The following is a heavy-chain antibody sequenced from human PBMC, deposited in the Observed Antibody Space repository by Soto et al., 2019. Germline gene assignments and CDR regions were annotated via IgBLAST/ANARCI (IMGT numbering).Heavy chain of an antibody. CDR1: GGSFSGYY. Sequence: QVQLQQWGAGLLKPSETLSLTCAVYGGSFSGYYWSWIRQPPGKGLEWIGEINHSGSTNYNPSLKSQVTISVDTSKNQFSLKLSSVTAADTAVYYCARRGDQIAAAAHFDYWGQGTLVTVSS. V-gene: IGHV4-34*01. CDR3: ARRGDQIAAAAHFDY. D-gene: IGHD6-13*01. CDR2: INHSGST. J-gene: IGHJ4*02.